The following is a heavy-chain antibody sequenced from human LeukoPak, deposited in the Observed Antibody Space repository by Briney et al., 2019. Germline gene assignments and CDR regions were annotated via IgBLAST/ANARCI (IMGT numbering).Heavy chain of an antibody. D-gene: IGHD6-19*01. V-gene: IGHV3-7*01. Sequence: PGGSLRLSCAASGFTFSSYWMSWVRQPPGRGLEWVANIKQDGSEKYYVHSVKGRFTISRDNAKNSLYLQMNSLRAEDTAVYYCARVYSSGWYGGSYYYYMDVWGKGTTVTVSS. J-gene: IGHJ6*03. CDR3: ARVYSSGWYGGSYYYYMDV. CDR2: IKQDGSEK. CDR1: GFTFSSYW.